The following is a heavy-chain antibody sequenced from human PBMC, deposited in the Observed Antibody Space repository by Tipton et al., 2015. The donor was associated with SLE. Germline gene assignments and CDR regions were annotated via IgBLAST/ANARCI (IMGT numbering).Heavy chain of an antibody. Sequence: TLSLTCAVYGGSFSGYYWGWIRQPPGKGLEWIGEMNHSGSTNYNPYLKSRVTISVDTSKNQFSLKLSSVTAADTAVYYCARGRSTSLPMDVWGKGTTVTVAS. CDR3: ARGRSTSLPMDV. D-gene: IGHD2-2*01. J-gene: IGHJ6*03. V-gene: IGHV4-34*01. CDR1: GGSFSGYY. CDR2: MNHSGST.